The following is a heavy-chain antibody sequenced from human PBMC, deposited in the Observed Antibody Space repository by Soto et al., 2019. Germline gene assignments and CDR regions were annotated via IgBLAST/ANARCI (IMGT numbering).Heavy chain of an antibody. CDR2: IYTSGST. CDR3: ARDRTAPGPYNWFAA. V-gene: IGHV4-4*07. CDR1: GGSISSYY. D-gene: IGHD1-1*01. Sequence: SETLSRTCTVSGGSISSYYWSCIRQPSGEGLEWVVRIYTSGSTNYNPSLKSRVTMSVDTSKNQLSLKLSSVTAADTAVYYCARDRTAPGPYNWFAAWGQGTLVTFSS. J-gene: IGHJ5*02.